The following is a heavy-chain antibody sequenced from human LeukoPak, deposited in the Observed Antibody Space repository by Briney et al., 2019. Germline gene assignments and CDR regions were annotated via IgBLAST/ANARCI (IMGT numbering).Heavy chain of an antibody. J-gene: IGHJ4*02. D-gene: IGHD6-19*01. CDR1: GFTFSSYG. CDR2: ISGSGGNT. V-gene: IGHV3-23*01. CDR3: AVAGTYY. Sequence: GGTLRLSCAASGFTFSSYGMSWVRQAPGKGLEWVSVISGSGGNTYYADSVKGRFTISRDNSKNTVYLQMNSLRAEDTAVYYCAVAGTYYWGQGTLVTVSS.